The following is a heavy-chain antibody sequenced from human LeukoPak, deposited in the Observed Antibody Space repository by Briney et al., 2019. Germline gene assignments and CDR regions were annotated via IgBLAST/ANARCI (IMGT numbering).Heavy chain of an antibody. D-gene: IGHD6-13*01. J-gene: IGHJ4*02. V-gene: IGHV1-69*04. CDR3: ARGLRYGSNYFDY. CDR1: GGTLSNYA. CDR2: IIPFLDVA. Sequence: ASVRVSCKASGGTLSNYAISWVRQAPGQGLEWMGRIIPFLDVADYAQKLQGRVTMTTDTSTTTAYMELRSLISDDTAVYYCARGLRYGSNYFDYWGQGTLVTVSS.